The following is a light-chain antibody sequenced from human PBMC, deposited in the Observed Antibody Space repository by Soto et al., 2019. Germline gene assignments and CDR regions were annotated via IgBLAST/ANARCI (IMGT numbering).Light chain of an antibody. J-gene: IGLJ2*01. CDR2: LNSDGSH. CDR3: QTWGTGIQV. CDR1: SGHSSYA. V-gene: IGLV4-69*01. Sequence: QSVLTQSPSASASLGASVKLTCTLSSGHSSYAIAWHQQQPEKGPRYLTKLNSDGSHSKGDGIPDRFSGSSSGAERYLTISSLQSEDEADYYRQTWGTGIQVFGGGTKLTVL.